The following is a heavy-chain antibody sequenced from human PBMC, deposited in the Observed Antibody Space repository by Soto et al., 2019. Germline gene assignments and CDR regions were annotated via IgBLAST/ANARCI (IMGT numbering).Heavy chain of an antibody. V-gene: IGHV3-30-3*01. Sequence: QVQLVESGGGVVQPGRSLRLSCAASGFTFSSYAMHWARQAPGKGLEWVAVISYDGSKKYYADSVKGRFTISRDNSKNTLFLQLNRLSADDTAVYYCARDRSGWPSYNWFDPWGQGPLVTVSS. CDR1: GFTFSSYA. CDR2: ISYDGSKK. J-gene: IGHJ5*02. CDR3: ARDRSGWPSYNWFDP. D-gene: IGHD6-19*01.